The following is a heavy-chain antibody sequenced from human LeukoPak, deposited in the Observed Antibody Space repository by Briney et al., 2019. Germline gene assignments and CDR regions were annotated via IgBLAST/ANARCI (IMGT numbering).Heavy chain of an antibody. D-gene: IGHD4-23*01. Sequence: GESLKISCKGSGYRFTSYWIGWVRQMPGKGLEWMAFIYPGDSDTTYSPSFQGQVTIAADKSISTAYLHWSSLKASDTAMYYCATTSWAVGHDYWGQGTLVTVSS. CDR2: IYPGDSDT. CDR1: GYRFTSYW. V-gene: IGHV5-51*01. CDR3: ATTSWAVGHDY. J-gene: IGHJ4*02.